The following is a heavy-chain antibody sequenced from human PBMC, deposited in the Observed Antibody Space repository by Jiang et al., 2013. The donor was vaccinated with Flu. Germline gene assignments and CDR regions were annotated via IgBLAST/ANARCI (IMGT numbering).Heavy chain of an antibody. CDR2: IDPDDSDT. V-gene: IGHV5-10-1*01. D-gene: IGHD2-15*01. Sequence: PGESLKISCKASGYSFTSYWIGWVRQMPGKGLEWMGRIDPDDSDTNYSPSFQGHVTMSVDKSSTTAYLQWNSLKASETAMYYCTRIGLGYCRGTSCRFLDYWGQGTLVIVSS. CDR1: GYSFTSYW. CDR3: TRIGLGYCRGTSCRFLDY. J-gene: IGHJ4*02.